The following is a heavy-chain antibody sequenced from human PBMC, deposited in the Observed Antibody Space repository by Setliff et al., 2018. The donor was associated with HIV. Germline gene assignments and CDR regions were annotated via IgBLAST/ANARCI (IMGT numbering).Heavy chain of an antibody. Sequence: VSCKTSGYTFVSSHINWARQATGQGLEWMGWINPNSGDTGLAPKFQGRVTLTSNTSISTAYMQLSSLTSEDTAVYYCARATPSIVAAGDYYHFYMDVWGKGSTVTVSS. J-gene: IGHJ6*03. CDR1: GYTFVSSH. CDR3: ARATPSIVAAGDYYHFYMDV. CDR2: INPNSGDT. V-gene: IGHV1-8*02. D-gene: IGHD6-13*01.